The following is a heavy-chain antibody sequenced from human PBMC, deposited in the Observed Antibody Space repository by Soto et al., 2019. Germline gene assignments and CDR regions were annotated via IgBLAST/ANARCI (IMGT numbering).Heavy chain of an antibody. D-gene: IGHD2-15*01. Sequence: EVQLVESGGALVQPGGPLTLSCAASGFTFSNYWMHWVRQAPGKGLVWVSRINPDGNTRSYADSVKGRFTISRDNAENTLYLQMNSLRAEDTAVYYCARVGVVAYHFDDWGQGTLVTVSS. CDR2: INPDGNTR. CDR3: ARVGVVAYHFDD. J-gene: IGHJ4*02. CDR1: GFTFSNYW. V-gene: IGHV3-74*01.